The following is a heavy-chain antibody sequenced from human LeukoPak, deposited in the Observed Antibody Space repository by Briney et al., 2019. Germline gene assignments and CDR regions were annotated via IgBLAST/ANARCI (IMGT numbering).Heavy chain of an antibody. J-gene: IGHJ4*02. Sequence: ASVKVSCKASGYTFTSYGISWVRQALGQGLEWMGWSSAYNGNTNYAQKLQGRVTMTTDTSTSTAYMELRSLRSDDTAVYYCARDLDANYYDSSGSIFFDYWGQGTLVTVSS. CDR1: GYTFTSYG. D-gene: IGHD3-22*01. CDR2: SSAYNGNT. V-gene: IGHV1-18*01. CDR3: ARDLDANYYDSSGSIFFDY.